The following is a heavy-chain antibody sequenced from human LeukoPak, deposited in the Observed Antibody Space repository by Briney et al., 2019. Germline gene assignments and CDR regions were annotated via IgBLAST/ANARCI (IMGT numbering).Heavy chain of an antibody. CDR2: IFYSGII. CDR3: ARHIVGGSYFDY. CDR1: GDSISSSDYY. Sequence: SETLSLTCTVSGDSISSSDYYWGWIRQPPGKGLEWIGSIFYSGIIYYNPSLKSRITISVDTSKNQFSLKLSSVTAADTAVYYCARHIVGGSYFDYWGQGTLVTVSS. V-gene: IGHV4-39*01. J-gene: IGHJ4*02. D-gene: IGHD1-26*01.